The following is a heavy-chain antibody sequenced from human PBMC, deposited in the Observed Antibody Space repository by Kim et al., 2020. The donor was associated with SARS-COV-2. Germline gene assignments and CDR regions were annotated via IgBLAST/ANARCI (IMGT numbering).Heavy chain of an antibody. CDR1: GGTFSSYA. CDR3: ARDRDDYGDYYYYAMDV. D-gene: IGHD4-17*01. CDR2: IIPIFGTA. V-gene: IGHV1-69*06. Sequence: SVKVSCKASGGTFSSYAISWVRQAPGQGLEWMGGIIPIFGTANYAQKFQGRVTITADKSTSTAYMELNSLRSGDTAVYYCARDRDDYGDYYYYAMDVWGQGTTVTVSS. J-gene: IGHJ6*02.